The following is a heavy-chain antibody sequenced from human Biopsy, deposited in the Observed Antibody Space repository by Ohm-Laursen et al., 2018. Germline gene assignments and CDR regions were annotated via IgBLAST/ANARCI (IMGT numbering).Heavy chain of an antibody. V-gene: IGHV3-53*01. Sequence: SLRLSCSASGFTVSSNYMSWVRQAPGKGLEWVSVINTSGGSTHYAVSVKGRFTISRDNSKNTLCLRMNSLRAEDTAVYYCAKPADSYGSEFYFDYWGQGTLVTVSS. CDR2: INTSGGST. J-gene: IGHJ4*02. D-gene: IGHD1-14*01. CDR3: AKPADSYGSEFYFDY. CDR1: GFTVSSNY.